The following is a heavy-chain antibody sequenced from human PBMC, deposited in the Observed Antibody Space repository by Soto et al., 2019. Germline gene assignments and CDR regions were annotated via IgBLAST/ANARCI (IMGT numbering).Heavy chain of an antibody. CDR1: GFTFGTYG. J-gene: IGHJ4*02. Sequence: GGSLRPSCAASGFTFGTYGMHWVRQAPGKGLEWVAGIRYDGSVKTYADSVKGRFSISRDNSQNTVYLQMNTLRAGDTAVYYCARADCGGQCPCDYWGQGTLVTVSS. V-gene: IGHV3-33*01. CDR2: IRYDGSVK. D-gene: IGHD2-21*01. CDR3: ARADCGGQCPCDY.